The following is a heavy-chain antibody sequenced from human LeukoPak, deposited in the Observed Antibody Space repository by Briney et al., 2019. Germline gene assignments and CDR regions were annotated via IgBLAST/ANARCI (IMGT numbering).Heavy chain of an antibody. V-gene: IGHV3-30*02. CDR1: GFTFSSYS. Sequence: GGSLRLSCAASGFTFSSYSMNWVRQAPGKGLEWVAFIRYDGSNKYYADSVKGRFTISRDNSKNTLYLQMNSLRAEDTAVYYCAKPGRACSSTSRYTGEFDYWGQGTLVTVSS. J-gene: IGHJ4*02. CDR3: AKPGRACSSTSRYTGEFDY. CDR2: IRYDGSNK. D-gene: IGHD2-2*02.